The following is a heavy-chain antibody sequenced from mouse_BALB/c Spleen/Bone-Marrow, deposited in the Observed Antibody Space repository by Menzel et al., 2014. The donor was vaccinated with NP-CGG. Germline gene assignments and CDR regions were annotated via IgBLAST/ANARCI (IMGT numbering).Heavy chain of an antibody. CDR3: AREGGMITTGLPY. CDR1: GYTFTSYY. D-gene: IGHD2-4*01. J-gene: IGHJ3*01. V-gene: IGHV1S56*01. Sequence: VMLVESGPELVKPGASVRISCKASGYTFTSYYIHWVKQRPGQGLEWIGWIYPGNVNTNYNERLKGKATLTADKSSSTAYMQLSSLTSEDSAVYFCAREGGMITTGLPYWGQGTLVTVSA. CDR2: IYPGNVNT.